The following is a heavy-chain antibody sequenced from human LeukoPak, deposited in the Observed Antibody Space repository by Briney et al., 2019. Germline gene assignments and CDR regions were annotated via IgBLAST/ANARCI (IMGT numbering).Heavy chain of an antibody. CDR3: ARALGYCSGGSCTRGYNWFDP. CDR2: IYYGGST. V-gene: IGHV4-39*01. J-gene: IGHJ5*02. D-gene: IGHD2-15*01. CDR1: GGSISSSDYY. Sequence: SETLSLTCTVSGGSISSSDYYWGWIRPPPGKGLEWIGSIYYGGSTYYNPSLKSRVTISVDTSMNQFSLKLSFVTTADTAVYYCARALGYCSGGSCTRGYNWFDPWGQGTLVTVSS.